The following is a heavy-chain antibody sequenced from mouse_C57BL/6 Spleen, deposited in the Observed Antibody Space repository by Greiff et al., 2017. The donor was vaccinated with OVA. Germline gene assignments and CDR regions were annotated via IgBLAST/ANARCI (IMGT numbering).Heavy chain of an antibody. V-gene: IGHV1-80*01. CDR3: AREEGYSNDARGAMDY. CDR2: IYPGDGDT. Sequence: QVQLQQPGAELVKPGASVKISCKASGYAFSSYWMNWVKQRPGKGLEWIGQIYPGDGDTNYNGKFKGKATLTADKSSSTAYMQLSSLTSEDSAVYFCAREEGYSNDARGAMDYWGQGTSVTVSS. D-gene: IGHD2-12*01. J-gene: IGHJ4*01. CDR1: GYAFSSYW.